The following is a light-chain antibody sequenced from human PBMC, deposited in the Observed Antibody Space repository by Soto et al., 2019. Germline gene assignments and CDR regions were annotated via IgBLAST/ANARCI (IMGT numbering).Light chain of an antibody. CDR2: GAS. J-gene: IGKJ5*01. CDR3: QQYNNWPLT. Sequence: EIVMTQSPATLSVSPGERATLSCRASQSVSSNLAWYQQKRGQAPRLLIYGASTRATGIPARFSGSGSGTEFTLTITSLQSEDFAVYYCQQYNNWPLTFGQGTRLEIK. CDR1: QSVSSN. V-gene: IGKV3-15*01.